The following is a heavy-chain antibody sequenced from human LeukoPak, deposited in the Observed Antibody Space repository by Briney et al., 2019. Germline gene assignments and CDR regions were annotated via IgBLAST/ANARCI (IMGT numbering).Heavy chain of an antibody. D-gene: IGHD1-26*01. CDR3: ARSWDARLNFDY. Sequence: PGRSLRLSCAASGFIVSSNYMNWVRQAPGKGLEWVSVIYSGGSTYYADSVKGRFTISRDNSKNTVHLQMNDLRAEDTAVYYCARSWDARLNFDYWGQGTLVTVSS. V-gene: IGHV3-66*02. CDR1: GFIVSSNY. CDR2: IYSGGST. J-gene: IGHJ4*02.